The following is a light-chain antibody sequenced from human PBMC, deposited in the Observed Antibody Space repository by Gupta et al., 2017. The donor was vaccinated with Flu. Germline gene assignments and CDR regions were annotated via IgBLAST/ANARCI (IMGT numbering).Light chain of an antibody. CDR3: CSYAGTYIYV. Sequence: SVTIYCTGSSSDVGDYNFVSWYQHHPGKVPKVMTYDVTNRPSGVPDRFSGSKSGNTASLTISGLQAEDEADYYCCSYAGTYIYVCGTGTKVTVL. CDR2: DVT. CDR1: SSDVGDYNF. V-gene: IGLV2-11*01. J-gene: IGLJ1*01.